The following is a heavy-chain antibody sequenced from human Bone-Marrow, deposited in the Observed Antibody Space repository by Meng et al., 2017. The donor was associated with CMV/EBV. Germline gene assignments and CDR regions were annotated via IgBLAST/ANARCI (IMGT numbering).Heavy chain of an antibody. Sequence: LRLSCTVSGGSISSGDYYWSWIRQPPGKGLEWIGYIYYSGSTYYNPSLKSRVTISVDTSKNQFSLKLSSVTAADTAVYYCARADIVVVPAAYYYYGMDVWGQGTTVTVSS. J-gene: IGHJ6*02. CDR3: ARADIVVVPAAYYYYGMDV. D-gene: IGHD2-2*01. CDR2: IYYSGST. V-gene: IGHV4-30-4*08. CDR1: GGSISSGDYY.